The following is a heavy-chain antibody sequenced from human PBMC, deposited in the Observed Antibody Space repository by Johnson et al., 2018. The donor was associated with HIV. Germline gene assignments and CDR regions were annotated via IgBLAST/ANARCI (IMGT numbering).Heavy chain of an antibody. CDR3: ARPNNWNPRGDAFDI. V-gene: IGHV3-43*01. CDR1: GFTFDDYT. CDR2: ISWDGGSP. J-gene: IGHJ3*02. Sequence: VQLVESGGVVVQPGGSLRLSCAASGFTFDDYTMHWVRQAPGKGLEWVSLISWDGGSPYYVDSVKGRFPISRDNTKNSLYLQMNSLRAEDTAIYYCARPNNWNPRGDAFDIWGQGTMVTVSS. D-gene: IGHD1-20*01.